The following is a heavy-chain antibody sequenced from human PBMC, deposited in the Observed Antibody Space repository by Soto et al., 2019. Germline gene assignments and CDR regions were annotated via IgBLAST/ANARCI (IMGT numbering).Heavy chain of an antibody. CDR1: SGSVSSGEYY. CDR2: IYYSGST. V-gene: IGHV4-30-4*01. D-gene: IGHD6-19*01. J-gene: IGHJ6*02. CDR3: ARDQFTSWWLVKGGHYYYGMDV. Sequence: SETLSLTCTVASGSVSSGEYYWSWIRQPPGKGLEWIGYIYYSGSTYYNSSLKSRVTISVDTSKNQFSLKLSSVTAADTAVYYCARDQFTSWWLVKGGHYYYGMDVWGQGTTVTVSS.